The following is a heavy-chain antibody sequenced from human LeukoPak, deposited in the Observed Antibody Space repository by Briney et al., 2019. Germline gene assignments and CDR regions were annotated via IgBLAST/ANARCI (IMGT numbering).Heavy chain of an antibody. CDR3: ARGPTKKVDSYYYGMDV. Sequence: ASVKVSCKASGYTFTSYGISWVRQAPGQGLEWMGWISAYNGNTNYAQKLQGGVTMTTDTSTSTAYMELRSLRSDDTAVYYCARGPTKKVDSYYYGMDVWGQGTTVTVSS. J-gene: IGHJ6*02. V-gene: IGHV1-18*01. CDR2: ISAYNGNT. D-gene: IGHD1-26*01. CDR1: GYTFTSYG.